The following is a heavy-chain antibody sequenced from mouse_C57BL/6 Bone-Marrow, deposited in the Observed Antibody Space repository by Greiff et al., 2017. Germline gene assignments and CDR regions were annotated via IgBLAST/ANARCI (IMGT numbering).Heavy chain of an antibody. J-gene: IGHJ2*01. Sequence: EVMLVESGGGLVKPGGSLKLSCAASGFTFSDYGMHWVRQAPEKGLEWVAYISSGSSTIYYDDTVKGRFPISRDNAKNTLFLQMTSLRSEDTAMYYCARRHGYYPYYFDYRGQGTTRTVSS. CDR3: ARRHGYYPYYFDY. CDR1: GFTFSDYG. V-gene: IGHV5-17*01. CDR2: ISSGSSTI. D-gene: IGHD2-3*01.